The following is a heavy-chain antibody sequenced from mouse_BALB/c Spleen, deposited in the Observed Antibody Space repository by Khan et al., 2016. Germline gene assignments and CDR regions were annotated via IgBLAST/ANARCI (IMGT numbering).Heavy chain of an antibody. J-gene: IGHJ2*01. CDR2: ISYDGSN. CDR1: GYSITSGYY. V-gene: IGHV3-6*02. CDR3: AGDSYYFDY. Sequence: LQESGPGLVKPSQSLSLTCSVTGYSITSGYYWNWIRQFPGNKLEWMGYISYDGSNNYNPSLKNRISITRDTSKNQFFLKLNSVTTEDTATYYCAGDSYYFDYWGQGTTLTVSS.